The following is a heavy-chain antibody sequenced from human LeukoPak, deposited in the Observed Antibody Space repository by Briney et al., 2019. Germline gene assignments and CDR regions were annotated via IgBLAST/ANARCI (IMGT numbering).Heavy chain of an antibody. D-gene: IGHD6-13*01. CDR2: ISSSGSTI. V-gene: IGHV3-48*03. Sequence: GGSLRLSCAASGFTFSSYEMNWVRQAPGKGLDWVSYISSSGSTIYYADSVKGRFTISRDNAKNSLYLQMNSLRAEDTAVYYCARTWQHLTFDYWGQGTLVTVSS. CDR1: GFTFSSYE. J-gene: IGHJ4*02. CDR3: ARTWQHLTFDY.